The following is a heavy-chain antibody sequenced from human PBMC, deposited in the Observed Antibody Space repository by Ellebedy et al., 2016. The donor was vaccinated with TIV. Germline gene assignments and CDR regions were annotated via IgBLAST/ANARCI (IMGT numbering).Heavy chain of an antibody. CDR1: GFTFNTYE. Sequence: GESLKISCAASGFTFNTYEMNWVRQAPGKGLEWLSYISGGGETQYYADSVKGRFTVSRGNAENSLYLQMKSLRVEETAVYYCARGIVGATLDSWGQGTLVTVSS. J-gene: IGHJ4*02. D-gene: IGHD1-26*01. CDR2: ISGGGETQ. CDR3: ARGIVGATLDS. V-gene: IGHV3-48*03.